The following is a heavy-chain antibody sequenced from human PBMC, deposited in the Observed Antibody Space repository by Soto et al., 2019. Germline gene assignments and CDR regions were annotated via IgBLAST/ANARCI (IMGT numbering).Heavy chain of an antibody. Sequence: QVHLVHSGHEVRKPGSSVKVSCKASGYIFVNYGIAWVRQAPGQGLERMGWIGPYSGNTHYASKVQGRLTMTTDTSRSTAYMDLGSLTSDDTAVYYCALVDNYVTPTPQDVWGQGTTVTVS. CDR3: ALVDNYVTPTPQDV. CDR1: GYIFVNYG. CDR2: IGPYSGNT. D-gene: IGHD3-16*01. V-gene: IGHV1-18*01. J-gene: IGHJ6*02.